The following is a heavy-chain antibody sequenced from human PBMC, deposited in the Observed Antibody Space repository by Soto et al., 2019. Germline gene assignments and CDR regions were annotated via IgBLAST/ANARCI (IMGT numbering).Heavy chain of an antibody. Sequence: LRLSCAASGFTFSSYAMHWVRQAPGKGLEWVAVISYDGSNKYYADSVKGRFAISSDNSKNTLYLQMNSLGTEDTAVYYCARGYCSRPSCSHFDCWGQGTLV. J-gene: IGHJ4*02. CDR1: GFTFSSYA. D-gene: IGHD2-2*01. CDR3: ARGYCSRPSCSHFDC. V-gene: IGHV3-30*09. CDR2: ISYDGSNK.